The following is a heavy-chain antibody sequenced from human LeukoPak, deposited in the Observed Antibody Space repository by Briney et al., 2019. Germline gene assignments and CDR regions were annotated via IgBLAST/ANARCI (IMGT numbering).Heavy chain of an antibody. D-gene: IGHD6-13*01. J-gene: IGHJ4*02. Sequence: SETLSLTCTVSGGSISSYYWSWIRQPPGKGLEWIGYIYYSGSTNYNPSLKSRVTISVDASKNQFSLKLSSVTAADTAVYYCAKESSSSWLNWGQGTLVTVPS. CDR1: GGSISSYY. V-gene: IGHV4-59*01. CDR2: IYYSGST. CDR3: AKESSSSWLN.